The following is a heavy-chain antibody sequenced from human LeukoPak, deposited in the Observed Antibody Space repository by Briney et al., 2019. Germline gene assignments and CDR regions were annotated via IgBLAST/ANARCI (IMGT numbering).Heavy chain of an antibody. CDR1: GFTFSSYA. J-gene: IGHJ6*03. V-gene: IGHV3-48*01. D-gene: IGHD3-3*01. CDR2: ISSSSSTI. Sequence: PGGSLRLSCAASGFTFSSYAMNWVRQAPGKGLEWVSYISSSSSTIYYADSVKGRFTISRDNAKNSLYLQMNSLRAEDTAVYYCARVTYYDFWSGYYTSYYYMDVWGKGTTVTVSS. CDR3: ARVTYYDFWSGYYTSYYYMDV.